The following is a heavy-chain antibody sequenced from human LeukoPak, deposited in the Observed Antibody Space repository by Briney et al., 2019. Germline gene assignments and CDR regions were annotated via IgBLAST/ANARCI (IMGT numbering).Heavy chain of an antibody. V-gene: IGHV3-23*01. D-gene: IGHD3-9*01. J-gene: IGHJ4*02. CDR1: GFTFRSYA. Sequence: GGSLKLSCTASGFTFRSYAMNWVRQAPGKGLEWVSVISLNDGSTYYADSVRGRFTISRDNSKNTLFLQMNGLRAEDTAIYYCAKAMTSSTYYFDSWGQGTLVTVSS. CDR3: AKAMTSSTYYFDS. CDR2: ISLNDGST.